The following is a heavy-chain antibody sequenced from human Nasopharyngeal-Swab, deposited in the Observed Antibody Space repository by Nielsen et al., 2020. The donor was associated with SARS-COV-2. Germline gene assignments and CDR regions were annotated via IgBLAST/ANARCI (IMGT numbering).Heavy chain of an antibody. D-gene: IGHD3-3*01. V-gene: IGHV7-4-1*02. CDR3: ARDDSITIFGVVIEFSGMDV. CDR2: INTNTENP. J-gene: IGHJ6*02. Sequence: ASVKVSCKASGYTFTSYAMNWVRQAPGQGLEWMGWINTNTENPTYAQGFTGRFVFSLDTSVSTAYLQISSLKAEDTAVYYCARDDSITIFGVVIEFSGMDVWGQGTTVTVSS. CDR1: GYTFTSYA.